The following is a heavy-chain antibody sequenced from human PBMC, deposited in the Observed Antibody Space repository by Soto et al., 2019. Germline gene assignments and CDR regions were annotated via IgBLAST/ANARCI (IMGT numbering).Heavy chain of an antibody. J-gene: IGHJ6*02. Sequence: QVQLQQWGAGLLKPSETLSLNCAVYGGSFSGYYWSWIRQPPGKGLEWIGEINHSRSTNYNPSLKSRVTISVDTSKNQFSLQLSSVTAADTAMYYCARVTGRYYYGMELWGQGTTVNVS. CDR1: GGSFSGYY. CDR2: INHSRST. V-gene: IGHV4-34*01. CDR3: ARVTGRYYYGMEL.